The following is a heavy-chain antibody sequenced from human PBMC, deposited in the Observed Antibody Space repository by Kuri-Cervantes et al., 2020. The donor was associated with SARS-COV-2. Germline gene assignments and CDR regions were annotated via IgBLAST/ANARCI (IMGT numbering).Heavy chain of an antibody. CDR1: GGMFGSYA. Sequence: SVKVSCKAFGGMFGSYAGSWLRQAPGQGLEWMGGIIPILGPGNHSQNFQGRVMITVDDSTSTSYMELRSLTFDDTATYYCARGPYCSDTRCFHKMDYWGQGTLVTVSS. CDR2: IIPILGPG. J-gene: IGHJ4*02. D-gene: IGHD2-2*01. CDR3: ARGPYCSDTRCFHKMDY. V-gene: IGHV1-69*13.